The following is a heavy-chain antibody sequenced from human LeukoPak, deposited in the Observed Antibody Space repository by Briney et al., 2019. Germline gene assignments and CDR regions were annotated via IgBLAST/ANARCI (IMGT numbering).Heavy chain of an antibody. CDR1: GGSISSYY. V-gene: IGHV4-59*01. J-gene: IGHJ6*02. Sequence: TSETLSLTCTVSGGSISSYYWSWIRQPPGKGLEWIGYIYYSGSTNYNPSLKSRVTISVDTSKNQFSLKLSSVTAADTAVYYCARSLYYDFWSGYYGDYYYYGMDVWGQGTTVTVSS. CDR2: IYYSGST. D-gene: IGHD3-3*01. CDR3: ARSLYYDFWSGYYGDYYYYGMDV.